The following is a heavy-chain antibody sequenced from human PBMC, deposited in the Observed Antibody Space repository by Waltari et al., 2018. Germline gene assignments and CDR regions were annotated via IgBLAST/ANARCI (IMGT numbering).Heavy chain of an antibody. CDR2: INHSGST. Sequence: QVQLQQWGAGLLKPSETLSLTCAVYGGSFSGSYWSWIRPPPGQRLEWMGEINHSGSTNYNTSLKSRVTISVDTSNNQFSLKLSSVTAADTAVYYCARRIAKIGGSGSYSRRVVYNWFDPWGQGTLVTVSS. J-gene: IGHJ5*02. V-gene: IGHV4-34*01. CDR3: ARRIAKIGGSGSYSRRVVYNWFDP. D-gene: IGHD3-10*01. CDR1: GGSFSGSY.